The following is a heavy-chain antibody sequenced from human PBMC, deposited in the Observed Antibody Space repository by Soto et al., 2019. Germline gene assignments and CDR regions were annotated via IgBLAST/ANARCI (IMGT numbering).Heavy chain of an antibody. CDR3: AKDCGSGDGFDY. Sequence: DVQLLESGGGLVKPGGSLRLSCETSGFNFSDYSMSWVRQAPGEGLEWVSFISSSSSFIYNAESVEGRFSVSRDNARNLMCLEMSSLRVEDTAIYYCAKDCGSGDGFDYWGQGTLVAVSS. V-gene: IGHV3-21*01. CDR1: GFNFSDYS. J-gene: IGHJ4*02. CDR2: ISSSSSFI. D-gene: IGHD3-10*01.